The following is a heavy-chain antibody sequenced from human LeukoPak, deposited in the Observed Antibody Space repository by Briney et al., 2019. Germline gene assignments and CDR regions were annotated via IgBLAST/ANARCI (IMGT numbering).Heavy chain of an antibody. CDR3: ARDSFFYDILTGSKYNWFDP. J-gene: IGHJ5*02. Sequence: GGSLRLSCAASGFTFSSYGMHWVRQAPGKGLEWVAVISYDGSNKYYADSVKGRFTISRDNSKNTLYLQMNSLRAGDTAVYYCARDSFFYDILTGSKYNWFDPWGQGTLVTVSS. D-gene: IGHD3-9*01. V-gene: IGHV3-30*03. CDR1: GFTFSSYG. CDR2: ISYDGSNK.